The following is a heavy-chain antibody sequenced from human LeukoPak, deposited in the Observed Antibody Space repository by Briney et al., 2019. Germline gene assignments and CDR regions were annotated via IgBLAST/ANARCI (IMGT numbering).Heavy chain of an antibody. Sequence: ASVKVSCKASGYTFTSYGISWVRQAPGQGLEWMGWISAYNSNTNYAQKLQGRVTMTTDTSTSTAYMELRSLRSDGTAVYYCARDRSEGWFDPWGQGTLVTVSS. CDR2: ISAYNSNT. V-gene: IGHV1-18*04. CDR1: GYTFTSYG. J-gene: IGHJ5*02. CDR3: ARDRSEGWFDP.